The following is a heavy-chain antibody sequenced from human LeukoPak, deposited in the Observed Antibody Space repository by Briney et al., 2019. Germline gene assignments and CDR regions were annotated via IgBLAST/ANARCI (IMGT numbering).Heavy chain of an antibody. CDR3: ARGPLYYDFWSGYKNEYYFDY. J-gene: IGHJ4*02. CDR2: INHSGST. D-gene: IGHD3-3*01. Sequence: PSETLSLTCAVYGGSFSGYYWSWIRQPPGKGLEWIGEINHSGSTNYNPSLKSRVTISVDTSKNQFSLKLSSVTAADTAVYYCARGPLYYDFWSGYKNEYYFDYWGQGTLVTVSS. CDR1: GGSFSGYY. V-gene: IGHV4-34*01.